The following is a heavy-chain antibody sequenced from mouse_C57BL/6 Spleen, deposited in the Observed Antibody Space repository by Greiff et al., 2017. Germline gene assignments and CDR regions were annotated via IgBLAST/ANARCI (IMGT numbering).Heavy chain of an antibody. J-gene: IGHJ2*01. CDR2: IHPNSGST. Sequence: QVQLQQPGAELVKPGASVKLSCKASGYTFTSYWMHWVKQRPGQGLEWIGMIHPNSGSTNDNEKFKSKATLTVDKSSSTAYMQLSSLTSEDSAVYYCARRGWYYFDYWGQGTTLTVSS. V-gene: IGHV1-64*01. CDR3: ARRGWYYFDY. D-gene: IGHD1-1*02. CDR1: GYTFTSYW.